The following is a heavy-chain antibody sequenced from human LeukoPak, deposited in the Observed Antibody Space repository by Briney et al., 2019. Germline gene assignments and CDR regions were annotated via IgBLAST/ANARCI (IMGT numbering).Heavy chain of an antibody. V-gene: IGHV1-8*03. J-gene: IGHJ5*02. CDR1: GYTFTSYD. Sequence: ASVKVSCKASGYTFTSYDINWVRQATGQGLEWMGWMNPNSGNTGYAQKFQGRVTITRNTSISTAYMELSSLRSEDTAVYYCATVGAAAGTEFDPWGQGTLVTVSS. D-gene: IGHD6-13*01. CDR2: MNPNSGNT. CDR3: ATVGAAAGTEFDP.